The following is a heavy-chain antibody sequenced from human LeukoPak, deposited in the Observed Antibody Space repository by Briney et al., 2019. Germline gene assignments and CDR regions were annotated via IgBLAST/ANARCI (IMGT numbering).Heavy chain of an antibody. V-gene: IGHV1-8*01. CDR3: ARARKGTAMVQDY. D-gene: IGHD5-18*01. Sequence: ASVKVSCKASGYTFTSYDINWVRQATGQGLEWMGWMNPNSGNTGYAQKFQGRATMTRNTSISTAYMELSSLRSEDTAVYYCARARKGTAMVQDYWGQGTLVTVSS. CDR2: MNPNSGNT. CDR1: GYTFTSYD. J-gene: IGHJ4*02.